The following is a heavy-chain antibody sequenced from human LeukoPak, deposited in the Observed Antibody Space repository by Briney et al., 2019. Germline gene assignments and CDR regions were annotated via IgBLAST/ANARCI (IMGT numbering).Heavy chain of an antibody. CDR1: GGSFSGYY. CDR3: ARALYFSVDY. D-gene: IGHD2/OR15-2a*01. CDR2: INHSGST. V-gene: IGHV4-34*01. Sequence: SETLSLTCAVYGGSFSGYYWSWIRQPPGKGLEWIREINHSGSTNYNPSLKSRVTISVDTSKNQFSLKLSSVTAADTAVYYCARALYFSVDYWGQGTLVTVSS. J-gene: IGHJ4*02.